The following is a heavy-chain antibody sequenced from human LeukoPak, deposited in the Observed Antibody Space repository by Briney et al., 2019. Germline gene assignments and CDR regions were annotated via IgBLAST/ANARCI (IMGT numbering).Heavy chain of an antibody. CDR3: ARRADASVAGTNWFFDL. CDR2: MNWNGAIT. Sequence: GGSLRLSCAASGFTFSDNGMSWVRQAPGKGLEWVSGMNWNGAITGEADSVKGRFTISRDNAKYSLFLQMDSLRAEDTALYYCARRADASVAGTNWFFDLWGRGTLVTVSS. J-gene: IGHJ2*01. V-gene: IGHV3-20*04. D-gene: IGHD6-19*01. CDR1: GFTFSDNG.